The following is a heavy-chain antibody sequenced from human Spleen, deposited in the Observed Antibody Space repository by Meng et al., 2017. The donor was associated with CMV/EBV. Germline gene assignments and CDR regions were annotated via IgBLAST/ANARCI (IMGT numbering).Heavy chain of an antibody. V-gene: IGHV3-30*02. D-gene: IGHD3-3*01. J-gene: IGHJ4*02. CDR2: IRFDGYNK. CDR1: GFTFSTYA. CDR3: AKDEVVDDFWSGYLDY. Sequence: GESLKISCTASGFTFSTYAMHWVRQAPGKGLEWVALIRFDGYNKFYADSVKGRFIISRDNSKNTLYLQMNSLRAEDTAVYYCAKDEVVDDFWSGYLDYWGQGTLVTVSS.